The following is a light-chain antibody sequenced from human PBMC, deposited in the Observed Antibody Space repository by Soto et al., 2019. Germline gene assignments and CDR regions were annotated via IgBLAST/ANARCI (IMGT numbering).Light chain of an antibody. CDR2: GAS. CDR1: QSVSSSY. Sequence: EIVMTQSPATLSVSPGERATLSCRASQSVSSSYLAWYQQKPGQAPRLLIYGASSRATGIPDRFSGSGSGTDFTLTISRLEPEDFAVYYCQQRNVWPPVTFGQGTRLE. V-gene: IGKV3D-20*02. CDR3: QQRNVWPPVT. J-gene: IGKJ5*01.